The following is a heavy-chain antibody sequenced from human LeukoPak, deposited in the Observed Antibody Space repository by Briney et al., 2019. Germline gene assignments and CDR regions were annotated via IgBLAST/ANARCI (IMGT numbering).Heavy chain of an antibody. CDR1: GGSMSPFY. Sequence: SETLSLTCTVSGGSMSPFYWSWIRQSPGKGLEWIGSIYYSGGTNYNPSLKSRVTISVDTSKNQFSLELSSVTAADTAVYYCAVNSTKHTFDIWGQGTMVTVSS. J-gene: IGHJ3*02. V-gene: IGHV4-59*08. D-gene: IGHD1-1*01. CDR2: IYYSGGT. CDR3: AVNSTKHTFDI.